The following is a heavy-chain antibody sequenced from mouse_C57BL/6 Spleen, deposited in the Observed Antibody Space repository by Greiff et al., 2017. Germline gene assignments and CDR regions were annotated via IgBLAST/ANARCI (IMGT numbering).Heavy chain of an antibody. D-gene: IGHD2-3*01. CDR2: ISSGGDYI. V-gene: IGHV5-9-1*02. J-gene: IGHJ2*01. CDR1: GFTFSSYA. CDR3: TRDDGDGYYYFDC. Sequence: EVQLVESGEGLVKPGGSLKLSCAASGFTFSSYAMSWVRQTPEKRLEWVAYISSGGDYIYYADTVKGRFTISRDNARNTLYLQMSSLKSEDTAMYYCTRDDGDGYYYFDCWGQGTTLTVSS.